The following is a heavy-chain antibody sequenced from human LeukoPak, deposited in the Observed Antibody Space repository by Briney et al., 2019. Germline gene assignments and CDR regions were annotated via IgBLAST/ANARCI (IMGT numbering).Heavy chain of an antibody. CDR3: ARSKAHLSTSWYGTWFDP. D-gene: IGHD2-2*01. Sequence: SETLSLTCTVSGYSISSGYYWGWIRQPPGKGLEWIGSIYHSGSTYYNPSLKSRVTISVDTSKNQLSLKLSSVTAADTAVYYCARSKAHLSTSWYGTWFDPWGQGTLVTVSS. J-gene: IGHJ5*02. CDR2: IYHSGST. V-gene: IGHV4-38-2*02. CDR1: GYSISSGYY.